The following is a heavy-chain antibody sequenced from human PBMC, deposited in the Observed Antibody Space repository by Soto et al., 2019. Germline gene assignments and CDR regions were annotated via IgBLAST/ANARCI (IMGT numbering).Heavy chain of an antibody. J-gene: IGHJ4*02. Sequence: QVQLQESGPGLVKPSQTLSLTCTVSGGSISSGGYYWSWIRQHPGKGLEWIGYVYYSGSTYYNPSLMVPVSITVDTSKYQSCLKLSAVTAADTAVYYCASGSRQYYFDYWGQGTLVTVSS. V-gene: IGHV4-31*01. CDR3: ASGSRQYYFDY. D-gene: IGHD6-13*01. CDR1: GGSISSGGYY. CDR2: VYYSGST.